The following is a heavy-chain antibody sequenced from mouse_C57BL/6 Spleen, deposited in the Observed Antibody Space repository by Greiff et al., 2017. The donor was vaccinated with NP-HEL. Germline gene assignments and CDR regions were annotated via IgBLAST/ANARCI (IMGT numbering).Heavy chain of an antibody. CDR3: ARDDWDGTFAY. Sequence: DVQLQESGPGLVKPSQSLSLTCSVTGYSITSGYYWNWIRQFPGNKLEWMGYISYDGSNNYNPSLKNRISITRDTSKNQFFLKLNSVTTEDTATYYCARDDWDGTFAYWGQGTLVTVSA. V-gene: IGHV3-6*01. CDR1: GYSITSGYY. D-gene: IGHD4-1*01. CDR2: ISYDGSN. J-gene: IGHJ3*01.